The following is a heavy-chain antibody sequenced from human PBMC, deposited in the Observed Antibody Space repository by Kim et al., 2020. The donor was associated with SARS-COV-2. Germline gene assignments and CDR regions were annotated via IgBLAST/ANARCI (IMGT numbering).Heavy chain of an antibody. J-gene: IGHJ4*02. D-gene: IGHD3-10*01. CDR3: VTSTMVRGALL. CDR2: ITAGGDRT. CDR1: GFVFSNYA. V-gene: IGHV3-23*01. Sequence: GGSLRLSCAASGFVFSNYALSWVRQAPGEGLEWVSAITAGGDRTFFADSVKGRFIISRDNSQSTLYQQMNSLGVEDTAMYYCVTSTMVRGALLWGQGTLVTVSS.